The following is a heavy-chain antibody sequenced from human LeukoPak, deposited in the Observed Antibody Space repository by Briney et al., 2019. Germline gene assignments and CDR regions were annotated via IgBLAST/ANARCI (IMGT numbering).Heavy chain of an antibody. V-gene: IGHV4-30-4*01. CDR2: IYYSGST. Sequence: SETLSLTCTVSGGSISSGDYYWSWIRQPPGKGLEWIGYIYYSGSTYYNPTLKSRVTMSVDTSKNQFSLKLSSVTAADTAVYYCASNHASLDYFMDVWGQGTTVTVSS. J-gene: IGHJ6*02. CDR1: GGSISSGDYY. CDR3: ASNHASLDYFMDV. D-gene: IGHD2-8*01.